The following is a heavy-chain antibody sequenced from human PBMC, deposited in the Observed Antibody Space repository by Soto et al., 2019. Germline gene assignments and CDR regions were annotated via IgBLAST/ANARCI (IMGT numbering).Heavy chain of an antibody. CDR3: ARGSDDTGGTSGCYEC. CDR1: GGSVSSYH. Sequence: SETLSLTSAVYGGSVSSYHWSWIRQPPGKGLEWIREINHSGGTSYNPSLKSRVTISVDTSKSQFSLKLTSVATADRAVFYCARGSDDTGGTSGCYECCGQGTPVTVVS. D-gene: IGHD3-22*01. CDR2: INHSGGT. V-gene: IGHV4-34*01. J-gene: IGHJ4*02.